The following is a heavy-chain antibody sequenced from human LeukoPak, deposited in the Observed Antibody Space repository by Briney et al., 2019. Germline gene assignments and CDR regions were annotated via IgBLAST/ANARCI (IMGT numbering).Heavy chain of an antibody. D-gene: IGHD2-2*01. Sequence: GGSLRLSCAASGFTFSSYSMNWVRQAPGKGLEWVSYISSSSSTIYYADSVKGRFTISRDNAKNSLYLQMNSLRAEDTAVYYCARSVSSYPMDVWGKGTTVTVSS. J-gene: IGHJ6*04. CDR2: ISSSSSTI. V-gene: IGHV3-48*01. CDR3: ARSVSSYPMDV. CDR1: GFTFSSYS.